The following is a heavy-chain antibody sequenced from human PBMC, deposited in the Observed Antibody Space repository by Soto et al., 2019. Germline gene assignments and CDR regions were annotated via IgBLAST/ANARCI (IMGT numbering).Heavy chain of an antibody. CDR3: ARGPYSSSWHNWFDP. V-gene: IGHV4-34*01. Sequence: QVQLQQWGAGLLKPSETLSLTCTVYGGSFSGYYWSWIRHPPGKGLEWIGEINHSGSTNYNPSLKSRVTISVDTSKNQFSLKLSSVTAADTAVYYCARGPYSSSWHNWFDPWGQGTLVTVSS. J-gene: IGHJ5*02. CDR1: GGSFSGYY. D-gene: IGHD6-13*01. CDR2: INHSGST.